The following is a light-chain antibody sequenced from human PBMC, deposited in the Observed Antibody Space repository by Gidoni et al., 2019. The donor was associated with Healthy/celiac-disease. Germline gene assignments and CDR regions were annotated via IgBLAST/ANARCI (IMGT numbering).Light chain of an antibody. J-gene: IGKJ1*01. V-gene: IGKV3-20*01. Sequence: EIVLTQSPGTLSLSPGERATLSCRASQSVSSSYLAWYQQKPGQPPRLLIYGAPNRATGIPDRFSGSGSATDFTLTISRLEPEDFAVYYCQQYDSPPWTFGQGTKVEI. CDR1: QSVSSSY. CDR2: GAP. CDR3: QQYDSPPWT.